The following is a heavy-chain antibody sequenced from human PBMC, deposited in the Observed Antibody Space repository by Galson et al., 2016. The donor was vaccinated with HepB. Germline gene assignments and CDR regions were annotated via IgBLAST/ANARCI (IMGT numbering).Heavy chain of an antibody. CDR3: AREALIAVTLLDV. V-gene: IGHV3-33*01. D-gene: IGHD6-19*01. J-gene: IGHJ6*02. CDR2: IWADGSNQ. Sequence: SLRLSCAASGFTFSNYGMHWVRQAPGKGLEWVAVIWADGSNQYYEDSVKGRFTISSDNAKTTLYLEMNRLRVEDTAVYYCAREALIAVTLLDVWGQGTTVSVSS. CDR1: GFTFSNYG.